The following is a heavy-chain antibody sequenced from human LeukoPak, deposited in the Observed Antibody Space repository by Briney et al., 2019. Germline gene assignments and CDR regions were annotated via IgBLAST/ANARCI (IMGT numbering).Heavy chain of an antibody. CDR2: ISANNGNT. CDR1: GYTFSSYG. V-gene: IGHV1-18*01. J-gene: IGHJ4*02. CDR3: ARDEGGATPLDY. D-gene: IGHD1-26*01. Sequence: ASVKVSCKASGYTFSSYGISWVRRAPGQGLEWMAWISANNGNTNYAQQFQGRVTMTTDPSTSTAHMELRSLRSDDTAVYYCARDEGGATPLDYWGQGTLVTVSS.